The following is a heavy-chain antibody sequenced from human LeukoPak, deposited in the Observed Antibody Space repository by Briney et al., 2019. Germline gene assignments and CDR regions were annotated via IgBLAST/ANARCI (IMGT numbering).Heavy chain of an antibody. Sequence: GASVKFSCKASRYTFTSYDINGVREAPGQGLEWMGWMNPNTGRTGFAQKFQGRLTMTRDTSISTAYMELSSLRSDDTAVYYCARLAQTPDYYSSGGYFYLGYWGQGTPVTVSS. CDR1: RYTFTSYD. D-gene: IGHD3-22*01. V-gene: IGHV1-8*01. J-gene: IGHJ4*02. CDR3: ARLAQTPDYYSSGGYFYLGY. CDR2: MNPNTGRT.